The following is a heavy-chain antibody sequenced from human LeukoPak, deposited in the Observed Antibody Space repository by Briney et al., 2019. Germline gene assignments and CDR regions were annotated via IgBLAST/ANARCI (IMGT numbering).Heavy chain of an antibody. CDR1: GGSISSGSYY. V-gene: IGHV4-61*02. D-gene: IGHD3-22*01. Sequence: RASETLSLTCTVSGGSISSGSYYWSWIRQPAGKGLEWIGRINTSGSTNYNPSLKSRVTISVDTSKNQFSLKLTSVTAADTAVYYCARVTGYMIEDYFDYWGQGTLVTVSS. J-gene: IGHJ4*02. CDR2: INTSGST. CDR3: ARVTGYMIEDYFDY.